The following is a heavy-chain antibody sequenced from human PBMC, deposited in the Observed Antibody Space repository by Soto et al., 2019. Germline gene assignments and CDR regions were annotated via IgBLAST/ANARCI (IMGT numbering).Heavy chain of an antibody. V-gene: IGHV4-39*01. CDR1: GVSFPNINYY. CDR3: ASQRLGYCSGGTCFGTGEDN. CDR2: IYQSEST. D-gene: IGHD2-15*01. J-gene: IGHJ4*01. Sequence: SETLCLTCTVSGVSFPNINYYWGWIRQPPGKGLEWIGSIYQSESTYYNPSLKSRVTISVDTSKHQFSLKLSSVTAADTAVYYCASQRLGYCSGGTCFGTGEDNWGQGTRVTSPQ.